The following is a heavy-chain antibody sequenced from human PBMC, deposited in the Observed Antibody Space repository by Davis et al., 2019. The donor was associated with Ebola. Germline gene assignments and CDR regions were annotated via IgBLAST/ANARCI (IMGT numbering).Heavy chain of an antibody. CDR2: IVPVVGVT. J-gene: IGHJ5*02. D-gene: IGHD3-16*01. CDR3: ARGLIQGGGWWFDP. CDR1: GYTFTSYG. V-gene: IGHV1-69*04. Sequence: SVKVSCKASGYTFTSYGISWVRQTPGQGLEWMGRIVPVVGVTNYAQKLQGRVTITADTARSTANMELNSLRSDDTAVYYCARGLIQGGGWWFDPWGQGTLVTVSS.